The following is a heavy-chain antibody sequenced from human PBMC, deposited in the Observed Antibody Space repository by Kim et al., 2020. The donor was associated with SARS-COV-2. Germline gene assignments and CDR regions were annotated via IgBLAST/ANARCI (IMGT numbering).Heavy chain of an antibody. CDR3: ARTIRSWLLDAFDI. V-gene: IGHV4-39*01. D-gene: IGHD3-9*01. J-gene: IGHJ3*02. CDR2: IYYSGST. CDR1: GGSISSSSYY. Sequence: SETLSLTCTVSGGSISSSSYYWGWIRQPPGKGLEWIGSIYYSGSTYYNPSLKSRVTISVDTSKNQFSLKLSSVTAADTAVYYCARTIRSWLLDAFDIWGQGRMVTVSS.